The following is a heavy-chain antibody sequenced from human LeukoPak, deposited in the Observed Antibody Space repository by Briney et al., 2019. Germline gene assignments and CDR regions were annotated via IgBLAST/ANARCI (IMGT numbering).Heavy chain of an antibody. Sequence: GGSLRLSCGASGFSFSSYAMDWVRQAPGKGLEWVASIWFDGTKSYYADSVEGRFTISRDNSKNTLYLQMNSLRAEDTAVYYCAKASGYSSNTGYYWGQGTLVTVSS. CDR1: GFSFSSYA. CDR3: AKASGYSSNTGYY. D-gene: IGHD6-13*01. J-gene: IGHJ4*02. V-gene: IGHV3-30*02. CDR2: IWFDGTKS.